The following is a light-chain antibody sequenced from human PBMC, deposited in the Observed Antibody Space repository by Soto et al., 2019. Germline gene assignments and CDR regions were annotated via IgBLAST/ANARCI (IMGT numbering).Light chain of an antibody. J-gene: IGKJ1*01. V-gene: IGKV1-6*01. CDR3: LQDYTYPWT. CDR2: GAS. Sequence: AIQMTQSPSSLSASVGDRVTITCRASQAIRNDLGWYQQKPGKAPNLLIFGASNLQAGVPVRFSASGSGTNFTLTISNRQPEDFASYYCLQDYTYPWTFGQGTKVDI. CDR1: QAIRND.